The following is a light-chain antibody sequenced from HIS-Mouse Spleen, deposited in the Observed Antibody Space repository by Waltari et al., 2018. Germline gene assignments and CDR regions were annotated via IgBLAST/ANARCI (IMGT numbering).Light chain of an antibody. CDR1: ALPKKY. CDR2: DDS. Sequence: SYELTQPPSVSVSPGQTASITCSGDALPKKYAYWYQQKSGQAPVLVIYDDSKRRSGITERFSGSSSGKMATLTISGAQVEDEADYYCYSTDSSGNHRVFGGGTKLTVL. CDR3: YSTDSSGNHRV. J-gene: IGLJ2*01. V-gene: IGLV3-10*01.